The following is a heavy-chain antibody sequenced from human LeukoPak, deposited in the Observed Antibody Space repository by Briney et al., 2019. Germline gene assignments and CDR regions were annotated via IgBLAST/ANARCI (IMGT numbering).Heavy chain of an antibody. CDR3: ARGSGWYYY. V-gene: IGHV4-59*08. Sequence: PSETLSLSCTVSGGSISSSHWSWIRQPRGKGLEWIGYIYYSGRTNYSPSLKSRVTMSVDTSKTQFSLKLSSVTAADTAVYYCARGSGWYYYWGQGTLVTVSS. J-gene: IGHJ4*02. D-gene: IGHD6-19*01. CDR1: GGSISSSH. CDR2: IYYSGRT.